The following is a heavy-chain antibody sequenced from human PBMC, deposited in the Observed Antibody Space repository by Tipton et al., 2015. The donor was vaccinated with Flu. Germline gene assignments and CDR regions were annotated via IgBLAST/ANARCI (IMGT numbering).Heavy chain of an antibody. CDR2: IWYDGSNK. CDR1: GFTFSVYG. J-gene: IGHJ4*02. Sequence: SLRLSCAASGFTFSVYGMHWVRQAPGKGLEWVAVIWYDGSNKHYADSVKGRFTVSRDNSKNTLYLQMNSVRAEDTAVYYCARDVSGYSGYVHWGQGTLVTVSS. CDR3: ARDVSGYSGYVH. D-gene: IGHD5-12*01. V-gene: IGHV3-33*01.